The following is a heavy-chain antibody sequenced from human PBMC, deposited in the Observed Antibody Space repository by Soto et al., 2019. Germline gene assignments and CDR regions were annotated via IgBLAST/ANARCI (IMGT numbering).Heavy chain of an antibody. Sequence: SETLSLTCAVYGGSFSGYYWSWIRQPPGKGLEWIGEINHSGSTNHNPSLKSRVTISVDTSRNQFSLKLSSVTAADTAIYYCAKHMEGRPEYWGQGTQVTVSS. V-gene: IGHV4-34*01. J-gene: IGHJ4*02. D-gene: IGHD2-21*01. CDR2: INHSGST. CDR1: GGSFSGYY. CDR3: AKHMEGRPEY.